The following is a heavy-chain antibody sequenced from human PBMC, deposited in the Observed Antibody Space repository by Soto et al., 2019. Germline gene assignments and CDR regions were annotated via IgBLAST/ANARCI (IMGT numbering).Heavy chain of an antibody. CDR3: AREGGYSYGFGY. Sequence: QVQLVESGGGLVRPGGSLRLSCAASGFTFSDYYMSWIRQAPGKGLEWISYISSSSSYTKYGDSVKGRFTISRDNDKNRLYQQMNSLAADDKAVYYCAREGGYSYGFGYWGQGTLVTVSS. V-gene: IGHV3-11*05. CDR2: ISSSSSYT. D-gene: IGHD5-18*01. J-gene: IGHJ4*02. CDR1: GFTFSDYY.